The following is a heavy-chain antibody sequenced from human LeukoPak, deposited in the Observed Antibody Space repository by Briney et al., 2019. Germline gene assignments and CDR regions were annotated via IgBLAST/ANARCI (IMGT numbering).Heavy chain of an antibody. CDR2: ISGSGGNT. Sequence: GGSLRLSCAAFGFTFSNYAISWVRQAPGKGLEWVSAISGSGGNTYYADSVKGRFTISRDNSKNTLHLQMSRLRAEDTALYYCAKPYGTDCGGDCYFDYWGQGTLVTVSS. D-gene: IGHD2-21*02. V-gene: IGHV3-23*01. CDR1: GFTFSNYA. J-gene: IGHJ4*02. CDR3: AKPYGTDCGGDCYFDY.